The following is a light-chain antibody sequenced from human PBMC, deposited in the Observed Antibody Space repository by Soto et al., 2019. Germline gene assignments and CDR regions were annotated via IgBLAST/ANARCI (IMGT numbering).Light chain of an antibody. V-gene: IGLV2-14*01. CDR1: SSDVGGYNY. CDR3: RSYTSSSLYV. CDR2: DVS. Sequence: QSALTQPASVSGSPGQSITISCTGTSSDVGGYNYVSRYQQHPGKAPKLMIYDVSNRPSGVSNRFSGSKSGNTASLTISGLQAEDEADYYCRSYTSSSLYVFGTGTKLTVL. J-gene: IGLJ1*01.